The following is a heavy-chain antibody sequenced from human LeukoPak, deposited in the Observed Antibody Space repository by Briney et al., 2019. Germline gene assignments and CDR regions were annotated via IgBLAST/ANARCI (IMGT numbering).Heavy chain of an antibody. V-gene: IGHV1-2*02. CDR1: GYTFTGYY. CDR2: INPNSGVT. D-gene: IGHD3-10*01. CDR3: ASSSLLVSFGEDYMDV. J-gene: IGHJ6*03. Sequence: GASVKVSCKASGYTFTGYYIHWVRQAPGQGLEWMGWINPNSGVTNHAQKFQGRVTMTSDTSISTAYMELGRLRSDDTAVYYCASSSLLVSFGEDYMDVWGKGTTVTISS.